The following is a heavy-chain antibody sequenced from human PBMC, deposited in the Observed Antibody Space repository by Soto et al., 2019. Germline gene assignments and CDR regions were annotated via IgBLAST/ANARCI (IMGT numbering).Heavy chain of an antibody. CDR3: ARAPMVLTRSYFDS. CDR2: ISSSGNT. CDR1: DGSISNFY. D-gene: IGHD3-22*01. J-gene: IGHJ4*02. Sequence: SETLSLTCTVSDGSISNFYWSWIRQPPGKGLEWIGYISSSGNTNYNPPLKSRVSISVDTSKNQFSLNLTSVTAADTAVYYCARAPMVLTRSYFDSWGQGTPVTVSS. V-gene: IGHV4-59*01.